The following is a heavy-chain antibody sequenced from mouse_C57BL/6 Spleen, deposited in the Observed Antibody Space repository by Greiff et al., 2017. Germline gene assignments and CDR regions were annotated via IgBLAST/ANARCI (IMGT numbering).Heavy chain of an antibody. CDR1: GFTFSSYA. D-gene: IGHD2-5*01. V-gene: IGHV5-4*01. CDR2: ISDGGSYT. CDR3: ARDQGTIVGRGYYFDY. Sequence: EVMLVESGGGLVKPGGSLKLSCAASGFTFSSYAMSWVRQTPEKRLEWVATISDGGSYTYYPDNVKGRFTISRDNAKNNLYLQMSHLKSEDTAMYYCARDQGTIVGRGYYFDYWGQGTTRTVSS. J-gene: IGHJ2*01.